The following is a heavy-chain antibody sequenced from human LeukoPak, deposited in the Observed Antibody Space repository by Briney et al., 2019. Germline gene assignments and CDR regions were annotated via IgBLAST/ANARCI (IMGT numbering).Heavy chain of an antibody. D-gene: IGHD5-12*01. CDR3: VRDVSGQSGYGGY. J-gene: IGHJ4*02. CDR2: INPAGTST. CDR1: GFTFSHYT. Sequence: PGGSLRLSCAASGFTFSHYTMNWVRQTPGKGLEWISSINPAGTSTYYADSVKGRFTISRDAAKNSLYLQMNSLRVEDTALYYCVRDVSGQSGYGGYWGPGTLVTVSS. V-gene: IGHV3-21*01.